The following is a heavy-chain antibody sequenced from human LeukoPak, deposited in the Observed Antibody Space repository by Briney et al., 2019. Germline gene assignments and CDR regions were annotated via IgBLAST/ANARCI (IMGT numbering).Heavy chain of an antibody. V-gene: IGHV4-39*07. D-gene: IGHD6-6*01. Sequence: SETLSLTCTVSDGSISSSTYYWGWIRQPPGKGLEWIGSIYYSGSTYYNPSLKSRVTISVDTSKNQFSLKLSSVTAADTAVYYCASTRVGYSSSLYYFDYWGQGTLVTVSS. CDR2: IYYSGST. CDR1: DGSISSSTYY. CDR3: ASTRVGYSSSLYYFDY. J-gene: IGHJ4*02.